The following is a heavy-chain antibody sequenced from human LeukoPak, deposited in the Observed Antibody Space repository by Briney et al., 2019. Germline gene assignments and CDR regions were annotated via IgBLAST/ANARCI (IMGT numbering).Heavy chain of an antibody. Sequence: SETLSLTCTVSGGSISSSSYYWGWIRQPPGKGLEWIGEINHSGSTNYNPSLKSRVTISVDTSKNQFSLKLSSVTAADTAVYYCARGQYYYDSSGYPEGARETGYRGQGTLVTVSS. CDR2: INHSGST. V-gene: IGHV4-39*07. CDR3: ARGQYYYDSSGYPEGARETGY. D-gene: IGHD3-22*01. J-gene: IGHJ4*02. CDR1: GGSISSSSYY.